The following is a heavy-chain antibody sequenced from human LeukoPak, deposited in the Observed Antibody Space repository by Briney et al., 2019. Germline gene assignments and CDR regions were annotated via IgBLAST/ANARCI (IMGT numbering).Heavy chain of an antibody. J-gene: IGHJ3*01. Sequence: ASVKVSCKTSGYTFTGHYIHWVRQAPGHGLEWTGWINPNGGATKYAQRFQGRVTMTRDTSISTAYMELSRLRSDDTAVYYCARERGYCSSTTCYTSDAFDVWGQGTMVTVSS. V-gene: IGHV1-2*02. CDR2: INPNGGAT. CDR3: ARERGYCSSTTCYTSDAFDV. CDR1: GYTFTGHY. D-gene: IGHD2-2*02.